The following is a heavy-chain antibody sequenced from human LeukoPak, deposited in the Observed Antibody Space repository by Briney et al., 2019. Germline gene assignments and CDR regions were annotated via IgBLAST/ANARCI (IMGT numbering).Heavy chain of an antibody. CDR3: ARNYWELSSYYYYYMDV. Sequence: PSETLSLTCTVSGGSISSYYWSWIRQPAGEGLEWIGRLHTSGSTHYNPSLKSRVTMSVDTSKNQFSLKLSSVTAADTAVYYCARNYWELSSYYYYYMDVWGKGTTVTISS. V-gene: IGHV4-4*07. CDR1: GGSISSYY. D-gene: IGHD1-26*01. J-gene: IGHJ6*03. CDR2: LHTSGST.